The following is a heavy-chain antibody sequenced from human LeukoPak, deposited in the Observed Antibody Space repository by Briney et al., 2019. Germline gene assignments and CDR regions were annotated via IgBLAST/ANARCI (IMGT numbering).Heavy chain of an antibody. J-gene: IGHJ4*02. CDR2: FSNKANGGTT. Sequence: PGEPLRLSCVASGFSFGYDSESWLRQAPGKGREGGGLFSNKANGGTTQYAASVKGRFTISKDDLKNIAYLQMNSLKTEDTAVYYCSRDSYGHYPSNSFDFWGQGTLVTVSS. V-gene: IGHV3-49*02. D-gene: IGHD5-18*01. CDR1: GFSFGYDS. CDR3: SRDSYGHYPSNSFDF.